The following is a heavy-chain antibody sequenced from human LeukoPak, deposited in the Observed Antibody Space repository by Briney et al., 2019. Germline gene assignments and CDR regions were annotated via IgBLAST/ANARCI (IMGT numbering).Heavy chain of an antibody. CDR3: ARGVAVAGTEEFFGY. D-gene: IGHD6-19*01. Sequence: GGSLRLSCAASGFTVSSNYMSWGRQAPGKGLEWVSVIYSGGSTYYADSVKGRFTISRDNSKNTLYLQMNSLRAEDTAVYYCARGVAVAGTEEFFGYWGQGTLVTVSS. CDR2: IYSGGST. J-gene: IGHJ4*02. CDR1: GFTVSSNY. V-gene: IGHV3-53*01.